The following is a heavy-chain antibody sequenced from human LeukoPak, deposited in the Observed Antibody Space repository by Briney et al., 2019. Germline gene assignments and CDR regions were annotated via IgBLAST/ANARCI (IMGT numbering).Heavy chain of an antibody. V-gene: IGHV3-21*01. CDR2: ISSGSSYI. J-gene: IGHJ4*02. CDR1: GFTFSGYS. D-gene: IGHD6-13*01. CDR3: ARGIVAAGNIDF. Sequence: AGSLRLSCAASGFTFSGYSMNWVRQAPGKGMEWVSSISSGSSYIYYADSVMGRFTISRDNAKNSLYLQMNSLRAEDTAVYYCARGIVAAGNIDFWGQGTLVTVSS.